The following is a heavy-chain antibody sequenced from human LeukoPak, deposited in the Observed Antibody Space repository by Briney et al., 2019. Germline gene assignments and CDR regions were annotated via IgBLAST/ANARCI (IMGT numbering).Heavy chain of an antibody. CDR3: AGGWGELRY. J-gene: IGHJ4*02. D-gene: IGHD1-26*01. CDR1: GFTFSSYW. Sequence: GGSLRLSCAASGFTFSSYWMSWVRQAPGKGLEWVANIKEDGSEKYYVDSVKGQFTISRDNAKNSLYLQMNSLRAEDTAVYYCAGGWGELRYGGQGTLVTVSS. V-gene: IGHV3-7*04. CDR2: IKEDGSEK.